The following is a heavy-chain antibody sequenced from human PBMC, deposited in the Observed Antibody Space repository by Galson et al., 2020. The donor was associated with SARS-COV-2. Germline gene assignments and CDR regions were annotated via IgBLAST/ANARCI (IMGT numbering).Heavy chain of an antibody. CDR3: GREGMVRGIIGNYGMDV. CDR2: INLDGRGI. D-gene: IGHD3-10*01. Sequence: GGSLRLSCAASGFTFSKYWMHWVRQAPGKGLVWVSRINLDGRGISYADSVNGRFTISRDNAKNTLYLQMNSLRVDDTAVYYCGREGMVRGIIGNYGMDVWGQGTAVTVSS. V-gene: IGHV3-74*01. J-gene: IGHJ6*02. CDR1: GFTFSKYW.